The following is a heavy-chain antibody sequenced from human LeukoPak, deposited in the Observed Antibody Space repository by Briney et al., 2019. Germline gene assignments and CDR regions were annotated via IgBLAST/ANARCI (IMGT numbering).Heavy chain of an antibody. CDR3: ARVGSGFGYLGYSSSWYGTDYYYYYMDV. D-gene: IGHD6-13*01. J-gene: IGHJ6*03. CDR2: ISSSSSYI. V-gene: IGHV3-21*01. CDR1: GFTFSSYN. Sequence: GGSLRLSCAASGFTFSSYNMNWVRQAPGKGLEWVSSISSSSSYIYYADSVKGRFTISRDNAKNSLYLQMNSLRAEDTAVYYCARVGSGFGYLGYSSSWYGTDYYYYYMDVWGKGTTVTVSS.